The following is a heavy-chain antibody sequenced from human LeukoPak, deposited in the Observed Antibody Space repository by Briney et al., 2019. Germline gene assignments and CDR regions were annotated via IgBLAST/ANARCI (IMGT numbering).Heavy chain of an antibody. CDR2: INHSGST. V-gene: IGHV4-34*01. Sequence: SETLSLTCAVYGGSFSGYYWSWIRQPPGKGLEWIGEINHSGSTNYNPSLKSRVTISVDTSKNQFSLKLSSVTAADTAVYYCARCRVGGSGSYYHNWFDPWGQGTLVTVSS. J-gene: IGHJ5*02. CDR1: GGSFSGYY. CDR3: ARCRVGGSGSYYHNWFDP. D-gene: IGHD3-10*01.